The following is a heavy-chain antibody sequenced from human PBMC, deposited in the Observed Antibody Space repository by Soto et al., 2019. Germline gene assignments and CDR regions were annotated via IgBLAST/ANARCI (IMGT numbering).Heavy chain of an antibody. J-gene: IGHJ6*02. CDR2: FDPEDGET. D-gene: IGHD3-3*01. CDR3: ATGLYARGFLEWLPYPGMDV. V-gene: IGHV1-24*01. CDR1: GYTLTELS. Sequence: ASVKVSCKVSGYTLTELSMHWVRQAPGRGLEWMGGFDPEDGETIYAQKFQGRVTMTEDTSTDTAYMELSSLRSEDTAVYYCATGLYARGFLEWLPYPGMDVWGQGTTVTVSS.